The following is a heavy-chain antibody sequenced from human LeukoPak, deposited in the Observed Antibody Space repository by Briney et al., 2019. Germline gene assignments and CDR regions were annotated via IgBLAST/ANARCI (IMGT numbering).Heavy chain of an antibody. J-gene: IGHJ4*02. CDR1: GDSITSYY. Sequence: PSETLSLTCTVSGDSITSYYWSWIRQPPGKGLEWIGYIYYSGSTNYNPSLKSRVAISVDTSKNQFSLKLSSVTAADTAVYYCARGLRITMISNWGQGTLVTVSS. CDR3: ARGLRITMISN. CDR2: IYYSGST. D-gene: IGHD3-22*01. V-gene: IGHV4-59*13.